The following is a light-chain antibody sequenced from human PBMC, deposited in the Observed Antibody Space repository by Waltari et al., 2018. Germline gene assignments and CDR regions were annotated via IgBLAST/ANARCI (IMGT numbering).Light chain of an antibody. CDR2: EDY. CDR3: QSYDGINWM. V-gene: IGLV6-57*03. Sequence: NFMLTQPHSVSESPGKTVTISCTRSSGSIASNYVQWFQQRPGSAPTAVIYEDYQRPPGVPLRFSGSIDSSSNSASLTISGLKTEDEADYYCQSYDGINWMFGGGTKLTVL. CDR1: SGSIASNY. J-gene: IGLJ3*02.